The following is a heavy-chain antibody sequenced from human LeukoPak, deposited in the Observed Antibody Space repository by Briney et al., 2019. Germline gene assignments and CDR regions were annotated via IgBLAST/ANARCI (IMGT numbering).Heavy chain of an antibody. CDR2: INHSGST. Sequence: PSETLSLTCAVYGESFSGYYWSWIRQPPGKGLEWIGEINHSGSTNYNPSLKSRVTISVDTSKNQFSLKLSSVTAADTAVYYCAAAPGGAFDIWGQGTMVTVSS. CDR3: AAAPGGAFDI. D-gene: IGHD3-10*01. J-gene: IGHJ3*02. CDR1: GESFSGYY. V-gene: IGHV4-34*01.